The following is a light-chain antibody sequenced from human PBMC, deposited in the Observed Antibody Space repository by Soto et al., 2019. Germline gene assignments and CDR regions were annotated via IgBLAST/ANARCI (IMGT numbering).Light chain of an antibody. CDR2: DAS. CDR3: QQYDNLPPYT. CDR1: RDISVY. V-gene: IGKV1-33*01. Sequence: DIQMTQSPSSLSASVGDRVTITCQASRDISVYLNWYQQKPGKPPKLLVYDASNLQTGVPSRFXGSGSGTHFTFTISSLQPEDFATYYCQQYDNLPPYTFGQGTKVEL. J-gene: IGKJ2*01.